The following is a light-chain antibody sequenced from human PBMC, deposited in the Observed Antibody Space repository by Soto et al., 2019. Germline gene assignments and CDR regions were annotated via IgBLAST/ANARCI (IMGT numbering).Light chain of an antibody. Sequence: EIVLTQSPATLSLSPGERATLSCRASQSVSNSLAWYQQKPGQTPRLLIYDASTRATGIPARFSGSGSGTAFSPPTSRRQPEDYAVYYCQHRNTRPPGATFGGGTKVEIK. CDR3: QHRNTRPPGAT. CDR2: DAS. V-gene: IGKV3-11*01. J-gene: IGKJ4*01. CDR1: QSVSNS.